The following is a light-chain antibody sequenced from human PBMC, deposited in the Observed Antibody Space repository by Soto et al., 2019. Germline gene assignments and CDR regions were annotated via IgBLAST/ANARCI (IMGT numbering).Light chain of an antibody. CDR2: KVS. Sequence: DVVMTQSPLSLPVTLGQPASISCRSSQSLVYSDGHSYLNWFQQRPGQSPRRLIYKVSNRDSGVPDRFSGRGSGTDFTLKISRVEAEDVGIYYCMQGTHWPPWTFGQGTKVEIK. CDR3: MQGTHWPPWT. V-gene: IGKV2-30*01. J-gene: IGKJ1*01. CDR1: QSLVYSDGHSY.